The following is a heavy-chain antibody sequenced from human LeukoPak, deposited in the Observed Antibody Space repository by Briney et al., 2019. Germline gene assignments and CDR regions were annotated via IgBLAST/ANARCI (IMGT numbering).Heavy chain of an antibody. D-gene: IGHD6-13*01. J-gene: IGHJ5*02. Sequence: ASVKLSCKASGYTFTGYYMHWVRQAPGQGLEWMGWINPNSGGTNYAQKFQGWVTMTRYTSISTAYMELSRLRSDDTAVYYCARDPSGIKGEQQLVGFDPWGHGTLVTVSS. V-gene: IGHV1-2*04. CDR3: ARDPSGIKGEQQLVGFDP. CDR1: GYTFTGYY. CDR2: INPNSGGT.